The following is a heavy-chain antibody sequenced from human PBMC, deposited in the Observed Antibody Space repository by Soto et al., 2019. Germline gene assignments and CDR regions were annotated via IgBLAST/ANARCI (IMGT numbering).Heavy chain of an antibody. V-gene: IGHV4-30-4*08. D-gene: IGHD6-13*01. CDR1: GGYIRSGDYY. CDR2: IYYRGST. Sequence: SQPLSLTSTVSGGYIRSGDYYWSWIRQAPGKGLEWIGYIYYRGSTYYNPSLKSRVTISVDTSKNQFSLSVSSVTAADTAVYYCARVLAAAGIKGFAPWGQRTLDTVSS. J-gene: IGHJ5*02. CDR3: ARVLAAAGIKGFAP.